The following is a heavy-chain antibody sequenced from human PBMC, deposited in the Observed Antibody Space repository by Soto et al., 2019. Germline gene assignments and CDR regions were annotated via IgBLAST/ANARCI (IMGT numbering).Heavy chain of an antibody. Sequence: PSETLFLTCTVSGRSLRRGRYYWSWIRQHPGKGLEWIGYINYSGSTNYNPSLKSRVTISVDTSKNQFSLKLSSVTAADTAVYYCARDTGTSYYGMDVWGQGTTVTVSS. CDR2: INYSGST. J-gene: IGHJ6*02. CDR3: ARDTGTSYYGMDV. V-gene: IGHV4-61*01. CDR1: GRSLRRGRYY. D-gene: IGHD1-7*01.